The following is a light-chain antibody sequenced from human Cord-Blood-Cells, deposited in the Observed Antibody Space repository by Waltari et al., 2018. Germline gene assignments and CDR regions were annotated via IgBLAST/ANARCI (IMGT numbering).Light chain of an antibody. Sequence: DIQMTQSPSSLSASLGDRVTIPCQASQDISNYLNWYQQKPGKAPKLLIYDASNLETGVPSRFSGSGSGADVTFSISSLQPEDIATYYCQQYDNLPLTFGGGTTVEIK. CDR3: QQYDNLPLT. CDR1: QDISNY. J-gene: IGKJ4*02. V-gene: IGKV1-33*01. CDR2: DAS.